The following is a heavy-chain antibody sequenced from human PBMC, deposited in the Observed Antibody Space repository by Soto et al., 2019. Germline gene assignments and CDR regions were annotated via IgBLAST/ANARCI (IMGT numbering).Heavy chain of an antibody. Sequence: GGSLRLSCAASGFTFSSYSMNWVRQAPGKGLEWVSSISSSSSYIYYADSVKGRFTIFRDNAKNSLYLQMNSLRAEDTAVYYCARDRDYYGSGSYIYYYYGMDVWGQGTTVTVSS. J-gene: IGHJ6*02. CDR3: ARDRDYYGSGSYIYYYYGMDV. CDR2: ISSSSSYI. V-gene: IGHV3-21*01. D-gene: IGHD3-10*01. CDR1: GFTFSSYS.